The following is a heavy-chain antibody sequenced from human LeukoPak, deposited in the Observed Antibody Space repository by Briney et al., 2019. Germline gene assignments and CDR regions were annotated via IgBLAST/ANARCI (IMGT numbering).Heavy chain of an antibody. V-gene: IGHV4-31*03. D-gene: IGHD6-13*01. J-gene: IGHJ4*02. Sequence: SETLSLTGTVSGGSISSGGYYWSWIRQHPGKGLEWIGYIYYSGSTYYNPSLKSRVTISVDTSKNQFSPKLSSVTAADTAVYYCARDATIAAAGPGYFDYWGQGTLVTVSS. CDR3: ARDATIAAAGPGYFDY. CDR2: IYYSGST. CDR1: GGSISSGGYY.